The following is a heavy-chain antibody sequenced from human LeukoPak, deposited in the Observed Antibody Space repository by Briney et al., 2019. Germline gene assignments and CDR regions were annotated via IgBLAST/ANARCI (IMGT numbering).Heavy chain of an antibody. D-gene: IGHD3-10*01. V-gene: IGHV3-11*01. CDR2: ISSSGSTI. J-gene: IGHJ4*02. Sequence: PGGSLRLSCAASGFTFSDYYMSWIRQAPGKGLEWVSYISSSGSTIYYADSVKGRSTISRDNAKNSLYLQMDSLRAEDTAVYYCARRGYYGSGSYSPWGQGTLVTVSS. CDR1: GFTFSDYY. CDR3: ARRGYYGSGSYSP.